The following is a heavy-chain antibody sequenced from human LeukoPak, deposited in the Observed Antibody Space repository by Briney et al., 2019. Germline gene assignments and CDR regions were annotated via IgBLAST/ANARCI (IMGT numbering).Heavy chain of an antibody. CDR2: ISGSGGST. CDR3: ANFAAPYFDY. D-gene: IGHD2-15*01. J-gene: IGHJ4*02. Sequence: GGSLRLSCAASGCTFSSYAMSWVRQAPGKGLEWVTAISGSGGSTYYADSVKGRFTISRDNSKNTLYLQMNSLRAEDTAVYYCANFAAPYFDYWGQGTLVTVSS. CDR1: GCTFSSYA. V-gene: IGHV3-23*01.